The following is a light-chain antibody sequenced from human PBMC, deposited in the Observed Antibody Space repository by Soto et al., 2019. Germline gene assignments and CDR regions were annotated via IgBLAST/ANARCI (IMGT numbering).Light chain of an antibody. J-gene: IGKJ5*01. CDR3: QQYNNWPPIT. CDR2: GAS. V-gene: IGKV3-15*01. CDR1: QRVASD. Sequence: VLTQSPGTLSLSPGEGATLSCRASQRVASDLAWYLQKPGQPPRLLIYGASTRATGIPARFSGSGSGTEFTLTISSLQSEDFAVYYCQQYNNWPPITFGQGTRLEIK.